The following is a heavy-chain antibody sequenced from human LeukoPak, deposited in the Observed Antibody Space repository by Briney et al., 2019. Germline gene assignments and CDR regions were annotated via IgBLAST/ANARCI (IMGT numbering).Heavy chain of an antibody. V-gene: IGHV4-39*01. CDR2: IYYSGST. CDR1: GFTLSDHY. CDR3: ARHFGT. D-gene: IGHD3/OR15-3a*01. Sequence: GSLRLSCAASGFTLSDHYMDWVRQPPGKGLEWIGSIYYSGSTYYNPSLKSRVTISVDTSKNQFSLKLRSVTAADTAVYYCARHFGTWGQGTLVTVSS. J-gene: IGHJ4*02.